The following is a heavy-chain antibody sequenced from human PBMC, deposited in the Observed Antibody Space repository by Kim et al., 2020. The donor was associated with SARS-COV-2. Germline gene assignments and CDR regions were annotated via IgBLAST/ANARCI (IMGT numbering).Heavy chain of an antibody. D-gene: IGHD1-26*01. CDR1: GGSIRGYY. Sequence: SETLSLTCTVSGGSIRGYYWGWIRQPPGKGLEWIGNISPDGSTYYIPSPRSRITISLYTSKTRFSLTLTSVTAADTAVSFCSRHVGAFSTPHDYLDYWR. J-gene: IGHJ4*01. CDR3: SRHVGAFSTPHDYLDY. V-gene: IGHV4-4*08. CDR2: ISPDGST.